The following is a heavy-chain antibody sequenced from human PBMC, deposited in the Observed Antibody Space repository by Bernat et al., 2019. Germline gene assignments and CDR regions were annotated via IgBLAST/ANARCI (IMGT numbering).Heavy chain of an antibody. CDR2: INPNSGGT. J-gene: IGHJ3*02. D-gene: IGHD2-15*01. CDR1: GYTFTGYY. V-gene: IGHV1-2*04. Sequence: QVQLVQSGAEVKKPGASVKVSCKASGYTFTGYYMHWVRQAPGQGLEWMGWINPNSGGTNYAQKFQGWVTMTRDTSISTAYMELSRLRSDDTAVYYCARVKEYCSGGSCYHDDFDIWGQGTMVTVSS. CDR3: ARVKEYCSGGSCYHDDFDI.